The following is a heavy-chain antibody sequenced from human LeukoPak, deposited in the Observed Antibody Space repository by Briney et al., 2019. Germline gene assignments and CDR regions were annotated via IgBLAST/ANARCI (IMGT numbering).Heavy chain of an antibody. CDR2: ISAYNGNT. D-gene: IGHD2-2*01. Sequence: ASVKVSCKASGYTFTSYGISWVRQAPGQGLEWMGWISAYNGNTNYAQKFQGRVTMTTDTSTSTAYMELRSLRSDDTAVYYCARGVVLGYCSSTSCFWFDPWGQGTLVTVSS. J-gene: IGHJ5*02. CDR3: ARGVVLGYCSSTSCFWFDP. CDR1: GYTFTSYG. V-gene: IGHV1-18*01.